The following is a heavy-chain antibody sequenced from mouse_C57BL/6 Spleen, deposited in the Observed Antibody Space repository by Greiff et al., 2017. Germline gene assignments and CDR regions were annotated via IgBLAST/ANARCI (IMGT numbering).Heavy chain of an antibody. D-gene: IGHD2-4*01. CDR1: GFTFSDYG. J-gene: IGHJ1*03. CDR3: ARGYDYDPYFDV. CDR2: ISSGSSTI. V-gene: IGHV5-17*01. Sequence: EVKLVESGGGLVKPGGSLKLSCAASGFTFSDYGMHWVRQAPEKGLEWVAYISSGSSTIYYADTVKGRFTISRDNAKNTLFLQMTSLRSEDTAMYYCARGYDYDPYFDVWGTGTTVTVSS.